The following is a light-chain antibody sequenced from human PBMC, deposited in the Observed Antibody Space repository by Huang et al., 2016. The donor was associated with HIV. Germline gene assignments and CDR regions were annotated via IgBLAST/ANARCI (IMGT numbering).Light chain of an antibody. CDR3: QQYNTYPLT. CDR2: KAS. CDR1: QSLSSW. Sequence: DIQMTQSPSTLSASIGDRVTITCRASQSLSSWLAWYQQKPGKAPKLLSYKASSVESWVPSRFSGSGSGTEFTLTISNLQPDDFATYYCQQYNTYPLTFGGGTKVEIK. V-gene: IGKV1-5*03. J-gene: IGKJ4*01.